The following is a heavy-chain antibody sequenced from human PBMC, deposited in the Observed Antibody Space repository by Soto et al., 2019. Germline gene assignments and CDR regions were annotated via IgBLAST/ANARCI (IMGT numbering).Heavy chain of an antibody. CDR1: GGSISSYY. CDR2: IYYSGST. Sequence: SETLSLTCTVSGGSISSYYWSWIRQPPGKGLEWIGYIYYSGSTNYNPSLKSRVTISVDTSKNQFSLKLSSVTAADTAVYYCATFIAAAGTGWFDPWGQGTLVTVSS. V-gene: IGHV4-59*08. J-gene: IGHJ5*02. D-gene: IGHD6-13*01. CDR3: ATFIAAAGTGWFDP.